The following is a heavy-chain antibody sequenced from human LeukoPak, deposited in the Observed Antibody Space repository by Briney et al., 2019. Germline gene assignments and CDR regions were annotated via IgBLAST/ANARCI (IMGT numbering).Heavy chain of an antibody. CDR1: GFTFSIYA. CDR2: ISGSGDGT. V-gene: IGHV3-23*01. J-gene: IGHJ4*02. D-gene: IGHD2/OR15-2a*01. CDR3: ANQYPG. Sequence: GGSLRLSCAASGFTFSIYAMSWVRQAPGKGLEWVSTISGSGDGTNYADSVKGRFSISRDNSKNTPYLQMHSLRAEDTAVYFCANQYPGWGQGTLVTDSS.